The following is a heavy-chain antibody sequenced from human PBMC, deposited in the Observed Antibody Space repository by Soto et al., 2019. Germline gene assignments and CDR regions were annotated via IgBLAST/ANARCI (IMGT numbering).Heavy chain of an antibody. CDR3: ARGVVSTGYFDY. J-gene: IGHJ4*02. D-gene: IGHD5-12*01. CDR1: GFTFSDHY. CDR2: SRDKAHSHTT. Sequence: EVQLVESGGGLVQPGGSLRLSCAAYGFTFSDHYMDWVRQAPGKGLEWVGRSRDKAHSHTTEYAASVKGRFTISRDDSENSLYLQMNSLKTEDTAVYYCARGVVSTGYFDYWGQGTLVTVSS. V-gene: IGHV3-72*01.